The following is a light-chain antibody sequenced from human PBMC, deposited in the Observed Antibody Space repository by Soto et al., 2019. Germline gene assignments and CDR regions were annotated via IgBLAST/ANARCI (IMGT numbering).Light chain of an antibody. CDR2: EVT. J-gene: IGLJ1*01. Sequence: QSALTQPPSASGSPGQSVTISCTGTSSDVGGYDYVSWYQQHPGKAPKLMIYEVTIRPSGVSDRFSGSKSGNTASLTVSGLQAEDEAAYYCSSYTGGNPSYVFGTGTKLTVL. V-gene: IGLV2-8*01. CDR3: SSYTGGNPSYV. CDR1: SSDVGGYDY.